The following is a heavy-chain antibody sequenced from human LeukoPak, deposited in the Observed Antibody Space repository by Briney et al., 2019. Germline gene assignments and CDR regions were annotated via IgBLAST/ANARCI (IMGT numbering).Heavy chain of an antibody. V-gene: IGHV1-69*13. Sequence: SVKVSCKASGGTFSSYAISWVRQAPGQGLEWMGGIIPIFGTANYAQKFQGRVTITADESTSTAYLDLSSLRSEDTAVYYCARGTYDFWSGYRSRYGMDVWGQGTTVTVSS. CDR3: ARGTYDFWSGYRSRYGMDV. J-gene: IGHJ6*02. CDR2: IIPIFGTA. D-gene: IGHD3-3*01. CDR1: GGTFSSYA.